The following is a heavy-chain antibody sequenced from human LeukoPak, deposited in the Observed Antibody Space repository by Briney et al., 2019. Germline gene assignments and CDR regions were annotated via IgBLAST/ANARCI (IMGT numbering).Heavy chain of an antibody. V-gene: IGHV4-39*01. CDR3: AVAGARYPDSSALHATDF. CDR1: GASMSKGTYF. J-gene: IGHJ3*01. D-gene: IGHD3-22*01. CDR2: IFYRGST. Sequence: SGSLSLTCSVYGASMSKGTYFWGWIRQSPGKGLEWIGTIFYRGSTYYHPSLKSRVPISVDTSKNQLSLKLNSVTAADTAVYYYAVAGARYPDSSALHATDFWGQGTMVTVSS.